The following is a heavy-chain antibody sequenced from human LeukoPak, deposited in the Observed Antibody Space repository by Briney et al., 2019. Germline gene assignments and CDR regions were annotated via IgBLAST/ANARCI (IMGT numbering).Heavy chain of an antibody. J-gene: IGHJ4*02. CDR3: ARDLYRSRISAFDH. V-gene: IGHV1-18*01. Sequence: ASVKVSCKAAGYIFSIYGITWVRQAPGQGLEWMGWTSAYNGDTHYAQKFQGRVTMTTDTSTNTAYIELRSLTSDDTAVYYCARDLYRSRISAFDHWGQGTLVTVSS. D-gene: IGHD6-13*01. CDR2: TSAYNGDT. CDR1: GYIFSIYG.